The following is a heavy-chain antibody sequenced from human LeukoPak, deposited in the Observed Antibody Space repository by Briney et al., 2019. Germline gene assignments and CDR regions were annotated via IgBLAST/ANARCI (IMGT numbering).Heavy chain of an antibody. D-gene: IGHD4-11*01. CDR3: ARDPSGVYSNYYFDY. V-gene: IGHV3-21*01. CDR2: ISSSSSYI. J-gene: IGHJ4*02. CDR1: GFTFDDYG. Sequence: GGSLRLSCAASGFTFDDYGMSWVRQAPGKGLEWVSSISSSSSYIYYADSVKGRFTISRDNAKNSLYLQMNSLRAEDTAVYYCARDPSGVYSNYYFDYWGQGTLVTVSS.